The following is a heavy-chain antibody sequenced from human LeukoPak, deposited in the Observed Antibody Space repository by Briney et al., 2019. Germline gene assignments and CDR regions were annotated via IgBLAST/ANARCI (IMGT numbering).Heavy chain of an antibody. CDR1: GYTFTSYG. Sequence: ASVKVSCKTSGYTFTSYGISWVRQAPGQGLEWMGWISAYNGNTNYAQKLQGRVTMTTDTSTSTAYMELRSLRSNGAAVYYCAGVDIAMDFDYWGQGALVTVSS. CDR2: ISAYNGNT. V-gene: IGHV1-18*01. J-gene: IGHJ4*02. D-gene: IGHD5-18*01. CDR3: AGVDIAMDFDY.